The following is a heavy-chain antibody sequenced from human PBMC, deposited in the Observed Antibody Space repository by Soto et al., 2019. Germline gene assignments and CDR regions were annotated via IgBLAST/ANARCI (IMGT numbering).Heavy chain of an antibody. J-gene: IGHJ4*02. CDR1: GGSFTDYY. CDR3: ARMGAATDF. V-gene: IGHV4-59*08. Sequence: QVRLQESGPGLMKPSETLSLTCTVSGGSFTDYYWTWIRQPPGKGLQWVGYIYYTGSTSYNPSLKSRVTISLDTSKNQFSLNLGSVTAADTAIYFCARMGAATDFWGQGTLVTVSS. CDR2: IYYTGST. D-gene: IGHD3-16*01.